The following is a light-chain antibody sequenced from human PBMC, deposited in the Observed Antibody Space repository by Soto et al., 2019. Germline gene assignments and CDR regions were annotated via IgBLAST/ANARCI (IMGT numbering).Light chain of an antibody. CDR1: SSDVGGYNY. CDR2: EVS. Sequence: QSALTQPASVSGSPGQSITISCTGTSSDVGGYNYVSWYQQHPGKAPKLMIYEVSNRPSGVSNRFSGSKSGNTASLTISGXQAEDEADYYCSSYTSSSIDYVFGTGTKLTVL. CDR3: SSYTSSSIDYV. J-gene: IGLJ1*01. V-gene: IGLV2-14*01.